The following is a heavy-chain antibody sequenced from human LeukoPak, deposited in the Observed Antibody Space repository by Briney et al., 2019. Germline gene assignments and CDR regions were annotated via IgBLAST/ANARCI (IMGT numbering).Heavy chain of an antibody. J-gene: IGHJ4*02. CDR3: ARFDSSGYYYNTFDY. D-gene: IGHD3-22*01. CDR1: GYTFTSYA. V-gene: IGHV7-4-1*02. Sequence: ASVKVSCKASGYTFTSYAMNWVRQAPGQGLEWMGWINTNTGNPTYAQGFTGRFVFSLDTSVSTAYLQISSLKAKDTAVYYCARFDSSGYYYNTFDYWGQGTLVTVSS. CDR2: INTNTGNP.